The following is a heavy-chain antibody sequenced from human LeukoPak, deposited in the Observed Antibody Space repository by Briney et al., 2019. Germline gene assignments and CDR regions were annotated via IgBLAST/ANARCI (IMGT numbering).Heavy chain of an antibody. V-gene: IGHV3-23*01. CDR3: GKDRAGPPWAD. CDR1: GFTFITYS. J-gene: IGHJ4*02. D-gene: IGHD1-1*01. Sequence: PGGSLRLSCAASGFTFITYSMSWVRQAPGEGLEWVSTVNPSGVSTYYADSVKGRFTISRDNSVNTVYLQMNSLRAEDTAVYYCGKDRAGPPWADWGKETLVTVSS. CDR2: VNPSGVST.